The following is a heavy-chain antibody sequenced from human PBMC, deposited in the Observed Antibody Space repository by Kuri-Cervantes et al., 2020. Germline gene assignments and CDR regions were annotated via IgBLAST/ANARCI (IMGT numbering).Heavy chain of an antibody. D-gene: IGHD1-1*01. CDR2: MNPNSGNT. J-gene: IGHJ4*02. CDR3: ARDNDAGGDCNC. V-gene: IGHV1-8*01. CDR1: GYTFTSYD. Sequence: ASVKVSCKASGYTFTSYDINWVRQATGQGLEWMGWMNPNSGNTGYAQKFQGRVTMTRNTSISTAYMELSRLRPDDTAVYYCARDNDAGGDCNCWGQGTLVTVSS.